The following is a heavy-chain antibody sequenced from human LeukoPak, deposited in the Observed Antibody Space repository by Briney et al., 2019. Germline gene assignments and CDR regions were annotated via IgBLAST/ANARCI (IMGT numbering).Heavy chain of an antibody. D-gene: IGHD2-21*02. V-gene: IGHV4-4*07. CDR1: GDSISSYY. J-gene: IGHJ2*01. CDR2: IYTNGST. CDR3: ATEIPPDCGGDSSTPGYLYFDL. Sequence: SETLSLTCAVSGDSISSYYWSWIRQPAGKGLEWIWRIYTNGSTDYNPSLKSRVTMSVSTTTNQFSLKLSSVTSADTTVCYWATEIPPDCGGDSSTPGYLYFDLWGRGTLVTVSS.